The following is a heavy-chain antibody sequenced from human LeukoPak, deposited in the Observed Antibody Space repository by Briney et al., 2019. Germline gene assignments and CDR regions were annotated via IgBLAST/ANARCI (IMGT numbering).Heavy chain of an antibody. V-gene: IGHV3-7*03. Sequence: PGGSLRHSCAVSGSTISGYWMSWVRQAPGKGLEWVANIKQDGSEKYYVDSVKGRFTISRDNAKVSLYLQLDSLRVEDTAIYYCVRDWDFWGQGTLVIVSS. J-gene: IGHJ4*02. CDR1: GSTISGYW. CDR2: IKQDGSEK. CDR3: VRDWDF.